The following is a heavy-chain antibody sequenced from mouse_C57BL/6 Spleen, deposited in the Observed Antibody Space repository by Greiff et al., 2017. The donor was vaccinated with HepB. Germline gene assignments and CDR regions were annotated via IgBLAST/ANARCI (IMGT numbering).Heavy chain of an antibody. V-gene: IGHV1-76*01. J-gene: IGHJ4*01. CDR1: GYTFTDYY. Sequence: VQLQQSGAELVRPGASVKLSCKASGYTFTDYYINWVKQRPGQGLEWIARIYPGSGNTYYNEKFKGKATLTAEKSSSTAYMQLSSLTSEDSAVYFCARGSSPYYAMDYWGQRTSVTVSS. CDR2: IYPGSGNT. CDR3: ARGSSPYYAMDY. D-gene: IGHD1-1*01.